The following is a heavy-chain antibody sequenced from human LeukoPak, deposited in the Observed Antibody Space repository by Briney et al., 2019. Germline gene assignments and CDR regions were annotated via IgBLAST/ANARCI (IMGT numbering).Heavy chain of an antibody. CDR3: AMDLNGDYLGAFDF. CDR2: ISGRGNTK. V-gene: IGHV3-23*01. D-gene: IGHD4-17*01. Sequence: GGSLRLSCAGSGFTFSNYGMKWVRQAPGKGLEWVSAISGRGNTKRYGESVKGRFIVSRDNSKNTLYLEMTNLRVEDAAVYFCAMDLNGDYLGAFDFWGQGTLVTVSS. CDR1: GFTFSNYG. J-gene: IGHJ3*01.